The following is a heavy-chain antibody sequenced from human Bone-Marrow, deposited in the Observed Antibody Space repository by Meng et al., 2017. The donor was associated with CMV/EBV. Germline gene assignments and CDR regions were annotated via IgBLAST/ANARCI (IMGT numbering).Heavy chain of an antibody. CDR1: TFSSYG. Sequence: TFSSYGMNWVRQAPGKGLEWVASISSSSDYIYYAESVKGRFTISRDNAKKSLYLQMNSLRAEDTAVYYCVRDLTRIVGATSDAFDIWGQGTMVTVSS. CDR3: VRDLTRIVGATSDAFDI. V-gene: IGHV3-21*01. CDR2: ISSSSDYI. J-gene: IGHJ3*02. D-gene: IGHD1-26*01.